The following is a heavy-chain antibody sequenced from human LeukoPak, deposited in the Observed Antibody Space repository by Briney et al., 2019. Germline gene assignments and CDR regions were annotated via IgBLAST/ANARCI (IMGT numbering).Heavy chain of an antibody. Sequence: SETLSLTCTVSGGSISSYYWSWIRQPPGKGLEWIGYIYYSGSTNYNPSLKSRVTISVDTSKNQFSLQLNSVTPEDTAVYYCAREEQQLAFDYWGQGTLVTVSS. J-gene: IGHJ4*02. CDR2: IYYSGST. CDR3: AREEQQLAFDY. V-gene: IGHV4-59*12. CDR1: GGSISSYY. D-gene: IGHD6-13*01.